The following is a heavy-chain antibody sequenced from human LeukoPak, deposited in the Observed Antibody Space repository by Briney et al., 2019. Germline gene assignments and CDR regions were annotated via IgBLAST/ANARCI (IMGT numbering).Heavy chain of an antibody. CDR3: AREGDCSSTSCHVGY. D-gene: IGHD2-2*01. CDR1: GGSISSGGYY. Sequence: SETLSLTYTVSGGSISSGGYYWSWIRQPPGKGLEWIGYIYHSGSTYYNPFLKSRVTISVDRSKNQFSLKLSSVTAADTAVYYCAREGDCSSTSCHVGYWGQGTLVIVSS. CDR2: IYHSGST. J-gene: IGHJ4*02. V-gene: IGHV4-30-2*01.